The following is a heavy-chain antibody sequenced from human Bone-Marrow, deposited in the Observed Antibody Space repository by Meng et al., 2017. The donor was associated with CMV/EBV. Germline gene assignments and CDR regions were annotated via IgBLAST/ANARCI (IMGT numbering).Heavy chain of an antibody. Sequence: VLLVWLGLGLGRPGVCLRLSCAPFGITFSNYYTSWIRQAPGKGLEWVSYISSSSSYTNYADSVKGRFTISRDNAKNSLYMQMNSLRAEDTAVYYCAGQTMAVDYWGQGTLVTVSS. V-gene: IGHV3-11*06. D-gene: IGHD4/OR15-4a*01. CDR3: AGQTMAVDY. CDR1: GITFSNYY. J-gene: IGHJ4*02. CDR2: ISSSSSYT.